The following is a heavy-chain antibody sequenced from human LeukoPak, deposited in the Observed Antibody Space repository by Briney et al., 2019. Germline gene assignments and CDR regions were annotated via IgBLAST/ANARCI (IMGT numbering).Heavy chain of an antibody. CDR2: IYRGGST. CDR1: GFTVSSNY. CDR3: AGGHDSSGYYYFDY. V-gene: IGHV3-66*01. D-gene: IGHD3-22*01. J-gene: IGHJ4*02. Sequence: GGSLRLSCAASGFTVSSNYMSWVRQAPGKGLEWVSVIYRGGSTYYADSVKGRFTISRDNSKNTLYLQMNSLRAEDTAVYYCAGGHDSSGYYYFDYWGQGTLVTVSS.